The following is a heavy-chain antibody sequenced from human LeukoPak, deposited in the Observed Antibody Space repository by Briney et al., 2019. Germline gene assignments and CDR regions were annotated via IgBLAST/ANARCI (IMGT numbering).Heavy chain of an antibody. Sequence: AGGSLRLSCAASGFTFSSYGMHWVRQAPGKGLDCVAFIRYDGSNKYYADSVKGRFTISRDNSKNTLYLQMNSLRAEDTAVYYCAIVLEFLRPEVPYWGQGTLVTVSS. D-gene: IGHD2-8*01. V-gene: IGHV3-30*02. CDR2: IRYDGSNK. CDR3: AIVLEFLRPEVPY. J-gene: IGHJ4*02. CDR1: GFTFSSYG.